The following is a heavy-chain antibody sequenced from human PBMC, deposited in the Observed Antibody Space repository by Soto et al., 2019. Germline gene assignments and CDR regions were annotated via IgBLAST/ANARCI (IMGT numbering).Heavy chain of an antibody. J-gene: IGHJ4*02. CDR1: GGSFSGYY. CDR2: INRDGVT. Sequence: SETLSLTCTVLGGSFSGYYWGWIRQPPGKGLEWIGEINRDGVTNYNPSLKSRLTISVDTSKNQFSLNLNSVTAADTAVYYCARTATQCSRTSCYTVSLDFWGQGTLVTVSS. CDR3: ARTATQCSRTSCYTVSLDF. V-gene: IGHV4-34*01. D-gene: IGHD2-2*02.